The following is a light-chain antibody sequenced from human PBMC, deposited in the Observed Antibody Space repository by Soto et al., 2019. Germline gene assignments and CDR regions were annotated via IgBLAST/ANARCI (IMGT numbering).Light chain of an antibody. CDR2: EAS. J-gene: IGKJ1*01. Sequence: DIQMTQSPSTLSASVGDRVNITCRASQSSSSWLAWYQQKPGKAPNLLIYEASRLESAVPSRFSGSASGTEFTLTINSLQPDDFATYFCQQYSSYPETFGQGTKVDIK. CDR3: QQYSSYPET. V-gene: IGKV1-5*03. CDR1: QSSSSW.